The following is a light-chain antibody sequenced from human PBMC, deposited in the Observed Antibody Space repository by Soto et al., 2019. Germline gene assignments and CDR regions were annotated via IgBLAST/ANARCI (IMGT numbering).Light chain of an antibody. Sequence: VLTQSPARLSLSPGERATLSCRAGQSVSDYLAWYQQKPGQPPRLLFFDASNRATGVPDRFSAGGSGTDFTLIISSLEPEDFAVYYCQQRVNWPPTFGGGTKGE. CDR2: DAS. J-gene: IGKJ4*01. CDR1: QSVSDY. CDR3: QQRVNWPPT. V-gene: IGKV3-11*01.